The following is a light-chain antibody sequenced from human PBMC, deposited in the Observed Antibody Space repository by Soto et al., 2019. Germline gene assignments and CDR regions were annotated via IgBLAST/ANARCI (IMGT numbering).Light chain of an antibody. CDR2: GAS. V-gene: IGKV3-15*01. CDR1: QSVSSN. CDR3: QQYNNWPRT. J-gene: IGKJ2*01. Sequence: EIVMTQSPATLSVSPGERATLSCRASQSVSSNLDWYQKKPGQAPRLLIYGASTRATGIPARFSGSGSGTEFTLTISSLQPEDFAVYYCQQYNNWPRTVGQGTKLEIK.